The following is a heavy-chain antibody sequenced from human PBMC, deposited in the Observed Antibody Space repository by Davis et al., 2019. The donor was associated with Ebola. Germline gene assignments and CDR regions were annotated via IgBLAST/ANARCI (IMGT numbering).Heavy chain of an antibody. CDR1: GFTFSDYY. CDR3: ARHDYGDSHFDY. J-gene: IGHJ4*02. D-gene: IGHD4-17*01. V-gene: IGHV3-33*08. Sequence: GGSLRLSCAASGFTFSDYYMSWIRQAPGKGLEWVAVIWYDGNNKYYADSVKGRFTISRDNSKNTLYLQMNSLRAEDTAVYYCARHDYGDSHFDYWGQGTLVTVSS. CDR2: IWYDGNNK.